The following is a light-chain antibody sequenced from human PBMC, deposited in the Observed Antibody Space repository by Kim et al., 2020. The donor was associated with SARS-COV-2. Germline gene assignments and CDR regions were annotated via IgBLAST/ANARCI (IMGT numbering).Light chain of an antibody. J-gene: IGLJ6*01. CDR1: SSNIGSNH. CDR2: SND. V-gene: IGLV1-47*02. Sequence: GQRVTISGSGSSSNIGSNHVYWYQQFPGTAPKVLVYSNDQRPSGVPDRFSGSKSGTSASLAISGLRSEDEADYYCAAWDDSLRGRVFGGGTKVTVL. CDR3: AAWDDSLRGRV.